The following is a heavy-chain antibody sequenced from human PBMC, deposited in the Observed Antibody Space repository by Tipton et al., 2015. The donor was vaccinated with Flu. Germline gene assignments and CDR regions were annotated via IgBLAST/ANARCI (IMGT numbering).Heavy chain of an antibody. CDR3: ARGYCSGGSCSYWYFDL. V-gene: IGHV4-34*01. Sequence: LRLSCAVYGGSFSGYYWSWIRQPPGKGLEWIGEINHSGSTNYNPSLKSRVTISVDTPKNQFSLKLSSVTAADTAVYYCARGYCSGGSCSYWYFDLWGRGTLVTVSS. CDR2: INHSGST. J-gene: IGHJ2*01. D-gene: IGHD2-15*01. CDR1: GGSFSGYY.